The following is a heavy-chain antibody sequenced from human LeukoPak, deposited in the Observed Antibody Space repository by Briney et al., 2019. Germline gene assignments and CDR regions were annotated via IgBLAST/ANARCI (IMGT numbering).Heavy chain of an antibody. CDR2: ISSSGSTI. J-gene: IGHJ4*02. D-gene: IGHD3-10*01. V-gene: IGHV3-48*03. CDR3: ARDGGPIGYYGSGSYPDY. CDR1: GFTFSSYE. Sequence: GGSLRLSCAASGFTFSSYEMNWVRQAPGKGLEWVSYISSSGSTIYYADSVKGRFTISRDNAKNSLYLQMNSLRAEDTAVYYCARDGGPIGYYGSGSYPDYWGQGTLVTVSS.